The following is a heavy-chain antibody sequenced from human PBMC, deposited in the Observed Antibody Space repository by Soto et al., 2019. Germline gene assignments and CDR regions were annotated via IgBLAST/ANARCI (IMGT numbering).Heavy chain of an antibody. CDR2: ISWNSGNI. Sequence: EVQLVESGGGLVQPGRSLRLSCAASGFIFENSGMHWVRQAPGKGLEWVSGISWNSGNICYADSVKGRFSISRGNVKNSLYLRINSLRPDETALYFCLKTGGRELIVEVPVYFVIWGLGTLVTVSS. V-gene: IGHV3-9*01. CDR3: LKTGGRELIVEVPVYFVI. D-gene: IGHD2-21*01. J-gene: IGHJ4*01. CDR1: GFIFENSG.